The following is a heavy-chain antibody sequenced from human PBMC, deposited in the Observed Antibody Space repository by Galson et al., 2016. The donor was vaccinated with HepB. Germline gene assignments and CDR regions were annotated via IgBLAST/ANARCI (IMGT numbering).Heavy chain of an antibody. D-gene: IGHD3-22*01. V-gene: IGHV3-23*01. CDR2: ISGSGGRT. CDR3: AKDLSPTMIVVVDAAFDV. Sequence: SLRLSCAASGFTFSSYAMSWVRQAPGKGLEWVSTISGSGGRTYYADSVKGRFTISRDNSKNTLYLQMNSLRAEGTAVYYCAKDLSPTMIVVVDAAFDVWGEATMVTVS. CDR1: GFTFSSYA. J-gene: IGHJ3*01.